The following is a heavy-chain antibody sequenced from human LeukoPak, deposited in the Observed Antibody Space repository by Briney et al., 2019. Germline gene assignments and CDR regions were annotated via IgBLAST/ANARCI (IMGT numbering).Heavy chain of an antibody. D-gene: IGHD1-26*01. V-gene: IGHV4-59*13. CDR3: ARSYSGSYYVDY. J-gene: IGHJ4*02. Sequence: SETLSLTCNVSGGSISSYYWSWIRQPTEKGLEWIVYIYYSASTNYNPSLKSRVTISVDTSKNQCSLKLSSVTAADTAVYYCARSYSGSYYVDYWGQGTLVTVSS. CDR1: GGSISSYY. CDR2: IYYSAST.